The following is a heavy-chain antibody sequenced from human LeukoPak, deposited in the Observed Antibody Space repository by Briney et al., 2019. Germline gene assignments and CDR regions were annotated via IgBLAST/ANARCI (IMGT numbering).Heavy chain of an antibody. Sequence: SSETLSLTCTVSGGSISSYYWSWIRQPPGKGLEWIGYIYSSGSTNYNLSLKSRVTISVDTSKNQFSLMLNSVTAADTAVYYCARAGYTSGWWSFNYWGQGTLVTASS. CDR1: GGSISSYY. CDR2: IYSSGST. CDR3: ARAGYTSGWWSFNY. J-gene: IGHJ4*02. V-gene: IGHV4-59*01. D-gene: IGHD6-19*01.